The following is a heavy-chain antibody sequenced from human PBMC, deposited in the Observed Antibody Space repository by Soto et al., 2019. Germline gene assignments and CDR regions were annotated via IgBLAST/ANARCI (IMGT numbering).Heavy chain of an antibody. V-gene: IGHV3-23*01. Sequence: GGSLRLSCAASGFTFSNYAMSWVRQAPGKGLEWVSIISSSAITYYADSVKGRFTISRDNSKNTLYLQMNSLRADDTALYYCAKDRSHYFEYWSQGTLVTVSS. J-gene: IGHJ4*02. D-gene: IGHD1-26*01. CDR3: AKDRSHYFEY. CDR2: ISSSAIT. CDR1: GFTFSNYA.